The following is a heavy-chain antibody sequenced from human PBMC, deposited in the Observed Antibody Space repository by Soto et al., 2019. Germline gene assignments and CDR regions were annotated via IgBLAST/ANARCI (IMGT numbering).Heavy chain of an antibody. D-gene: IGHD3-22*01. CDR2: INSDGSST. V-gene: IGHV3-74*01. CDR3: ARGDGDYYDGNGYLGRH. CDR1: GFTFSTYW. Sequence: GGSLRLSCAASGFTFSTYWMHWVRQPPGKGLVWVSRINSDGSSTTYADSAKGRFTISRDNAKNTVYLQMNSLRAEDTAVYYCARGDGDYYDGNGYLGRHWGQGTLVTVSS. J-gene: IGHJ4*02.